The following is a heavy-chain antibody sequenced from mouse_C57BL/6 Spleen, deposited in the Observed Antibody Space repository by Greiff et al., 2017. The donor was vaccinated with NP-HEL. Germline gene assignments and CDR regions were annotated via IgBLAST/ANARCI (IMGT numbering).Heavy chain of an antibody. CDR3: ARWLLRPYYFDY. V-gene: IGHV1-26*01. CDR2: INPNNGGT. J-gene: IGHJ2*01. D-gene: IGHD2-3*01. CDR1: GYTFTDYY. Sequence: VQLQQSGPELVKPGASVKISCKASGYTFTDYYMNWVKQSHGKSLEWIGDINPNNGGTSYNQKFKGKATLTVDKSSSTAYMELRSLTSEDSAVYYCARWLLRPYYFDYWGQGTTLTVSS.